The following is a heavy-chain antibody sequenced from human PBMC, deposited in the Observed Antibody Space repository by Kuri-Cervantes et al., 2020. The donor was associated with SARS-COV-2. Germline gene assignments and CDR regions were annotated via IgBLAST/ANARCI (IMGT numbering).Heavy chain of an antibody. CDR2: IIPIFGTA. V-gene: IGHV1-69*13. J-gene: IGHJ6*02. D-gene: IGHD2-2*02. CDR1: GGTFSSYA. Sequence: SVKVSCKASGGTFSSYAISWVRQAPGQGLEWMGGIIPIFGTANYAQKFQGRVTVTADESTSTAYMELSSLRSEDTAVYYCARGCSSTSCYTDVYYYYGMDVWGQGTTVTVSS. CDR3: ARGCSSTSCYTDVYYYYGMDV.